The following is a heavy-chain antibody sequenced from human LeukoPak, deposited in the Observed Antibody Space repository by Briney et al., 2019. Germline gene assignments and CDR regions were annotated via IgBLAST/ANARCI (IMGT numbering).Heavy chain of an antibody. CDR3: ARDIRAAVLRYFDWFNGMDV. J-gene: IGHJ6*02. CDR2: ISYDGSNK. D-gene: IGHD3-9*01. CDR1: GFTFSSYG. Sequence: PGGSLRLSCAASGFTFSSYGMHWVRQAPGKGLEWVAVISYDGSNKYYADSVKGRFTISRDNSKNTLHLQMNSLRAEDTAVYYCARDIRAAVLRYFDWFNGMDVWGQGTTVTVSS. V-gene: IGHV3-30*03.